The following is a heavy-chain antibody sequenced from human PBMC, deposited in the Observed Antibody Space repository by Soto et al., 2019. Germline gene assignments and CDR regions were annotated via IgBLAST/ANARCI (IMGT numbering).Heavy chain of an antibody. V-gene: IGHV3-23*01. CDR1: GFTFSSYA. J-gene: IGHJ4*02. CDR2: ISGSGGST. Sequence: GGALRLSCAASGFTFSSYAMSWVRQAPGKGLEWVSAISGSGGSTYYADSVKGRFTISRDNSKNTLYLQMNSLRAEDTAVYYCAKQIVVVPAASDYWGQGTLVTSPQ. CDR3: AKQIVVVPAASDY. D-gene: IGHD2-2*01.